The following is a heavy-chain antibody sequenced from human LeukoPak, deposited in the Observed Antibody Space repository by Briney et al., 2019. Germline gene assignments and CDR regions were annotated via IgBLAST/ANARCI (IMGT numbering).Heavy chain of an antibody. CDR1: GYTFTGYY. CDR3: ARVWHAVMNYFDY. J-gene: IGHJ4*02. V-gene: IGHV1-2*02. CDR2: INPNSGGT. D-gene: IGHD2-21*01. Sequence: ASVNLSCKASGYTFTGYYMHWVRQPPGQGLEWMGWINPNSGGTNYAQKFQGRVTITRDTSISTAYMELSRLRSDDTAVYYCARVWHAVMNYFDYWGQGTLVTVSS.